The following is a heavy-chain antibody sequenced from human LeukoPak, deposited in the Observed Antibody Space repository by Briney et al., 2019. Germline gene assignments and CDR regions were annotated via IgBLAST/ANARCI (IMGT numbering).Heavy chain of an antibody. V-gene: IGHV3-21*06. CDR1: GFTFSNYK. Sequence: GGSLRLSCAASGFTFSNYKMDWVRQAPGMGLEWVSSISSSSSYIYYAGSVMGRFTISRDNAKNSLYLQMNSLRAEDTAVYYWARERNSGYDYESWGQGTLVTVSS. CDR3: ARERNSGYDYES. D-gene: IGHD5-12*01. CDR2: ISSSSSYI. J-gene: IGHJ4*02.